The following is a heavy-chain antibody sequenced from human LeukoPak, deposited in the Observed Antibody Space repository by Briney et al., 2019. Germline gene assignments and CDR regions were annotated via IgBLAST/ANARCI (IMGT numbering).Heavy chain of an antibody. CDR1: GYTFTGYG. CDR3: ARGGGVVVPVNWFDP. Sequence: ASVKVSCKASGYTFTGYGISWVRQAPGQGLEWMGWISAYNGNTNYAQKLQGRVTMTTDTSTSTAYMELRSLRSDDTAVYYCARGGGVVVPVNWFDPWGQGTLVTVSS. D-gene: IGHD2-2*01. V-gene: IGHV1-18*04. CDR2: ISAYNGNT. J-gene: IGHJ5*02.